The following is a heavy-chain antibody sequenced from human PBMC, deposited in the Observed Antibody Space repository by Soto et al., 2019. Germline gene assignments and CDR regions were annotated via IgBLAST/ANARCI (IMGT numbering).Heavy chain of an antibody. V-gene: IGHV3-23*01. J-gene: IGHJ4*02. CDR2: ISGSGGST. D-gene: IGHD2-21*02. CDR3: ARAATCRAGHCYHFAY. Sequence: HPGGSLRLSCAASGFTFSSYAMSWVRQAPGKGLEWVSAISGSGGSTYYADSVKGRFTVSRDNSKKTLFLQMDTPRAEDTAVYYCARAATCRAGHCYHFAYWGQGALVTVSS. CDR1: GFTFSSYA.